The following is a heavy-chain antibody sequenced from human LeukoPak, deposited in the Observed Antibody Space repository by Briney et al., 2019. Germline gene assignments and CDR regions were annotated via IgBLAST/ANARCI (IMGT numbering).Heavy chain of an antibody. CDR2: INTDGSRI. V-gene: IGHV3-74*01. CDR3: ARGPQDEDSSGYNDY. D-gene: IGHD3-22*01. Sequence: PGGSLRLSCAASGFTFSNYWMHWVRQAPGKGLVWVSRINTDGSRITYADSVKGRFTISRDNAMNTVYLQMNSLRAEDTAVYYCARGPQDEDSSGYNDYWGQGTLVTVSS. J-gene: IGHJ4*02. CDR1: GFTFSNYW.